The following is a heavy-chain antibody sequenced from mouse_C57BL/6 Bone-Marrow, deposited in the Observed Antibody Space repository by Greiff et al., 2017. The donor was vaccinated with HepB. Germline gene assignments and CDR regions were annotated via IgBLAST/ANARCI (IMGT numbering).Heavy chain of an antibody. Sequence: EVMLVESGGGLVKPGGSLKLSCAASGFTFSDYGMHWVRQAPEKGLEWVAYISSGSSTIYYADTVKGRFTISRDNAKNTLFLQMTSLRSEDTAMYYCAILITTAFDYWGQGTTLTVSS. V-gene: IGHV5-17*01. CDR1: GFTFSDYG. CDR2: ISSGSSTI. CDR3: AILITTAFDY. J-gene: IGHJ2*01. D-gene: IGHD1-1*01.